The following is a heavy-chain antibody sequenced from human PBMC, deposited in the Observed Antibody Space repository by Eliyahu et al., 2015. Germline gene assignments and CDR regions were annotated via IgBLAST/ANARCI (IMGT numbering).Heavy chain of an antibody. V-gene: IGHV3-33*05. CDR3: ARDPSHTFDY. CDR1: GFTFSHHG. D-gene: IGHD2-2*01. CDR2: VSYDGSNQ. J-gene: IGHJ4*02. Sequence: VFLVESGGGVVQPGRSLRLSCAASGFTFSHHGLHWVRQAPGKGLEWVACVSYDGSNQYYADSVRGRFTISRDDSKNTMYLHMNSLRAEDTALYFCARDPSHTFDYWGQGTLVTVSS.